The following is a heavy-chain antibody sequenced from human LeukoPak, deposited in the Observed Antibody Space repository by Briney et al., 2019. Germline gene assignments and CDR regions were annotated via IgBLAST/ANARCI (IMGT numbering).Heavy chain of an antibody. CDR1: GYTFTSYY. D-gene: IGHD7-27*01. J-gene: IGHJ4*02. CDR3: AGNWGTHIPLDY. Sequence: ASVKVSCKASGYTFTSYYMHWVRQAPGQGLEWMGIINPSGGSTSYAQKFQGRVTMTRDTSISTAYMELSRLRSDDTAVYYCAGNWGTHIPLDYWGQGTLVTVSS. V-gene: IGHV1-46*01. CDR2: INPSGGST.